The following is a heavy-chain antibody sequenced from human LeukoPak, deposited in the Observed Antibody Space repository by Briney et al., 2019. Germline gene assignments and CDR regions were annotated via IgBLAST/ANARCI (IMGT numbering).Heavy chain of an antibody. CDR3: ARVFWPYDSSGYRFDY. CDR2: IYYSGST. Sequence: PSETLSLTCTVSGGSISSSSYYWGWIRQPPGKGLEWIGSIYYSGSTYYNPSLKSRVTISVDTSKNQFSLKLSSVTAADTAVYYCARVFWPYDSSGYRFDYWGQGTLVTVSS. CDR1: GGSISSSSYY. D-gene: IGHD3-22*01. V-gene: IGHV4-39*07. J-gene: IGHJ4*02.